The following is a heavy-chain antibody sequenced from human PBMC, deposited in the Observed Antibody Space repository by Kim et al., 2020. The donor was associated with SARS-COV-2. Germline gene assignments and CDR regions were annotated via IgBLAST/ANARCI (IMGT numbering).Heavy chain of an antibody. D-gene: IGHD4-17*01. J-gene: IGHJ5*02. Sequence: GGSLRLSCEASGFTFSSYWMSWVRQAPGKGLEWVANIKQDGSEKYYVDSVKGRFTISRDNAKNSLYLQMNSLRAEDTAVYYCARDMEDTVTDGFNWFDPWGQGTLVTVSS. CDR3: ARDMEDTVTDGFNWFDP. CDR1: GFTFSSYW. CDR2: IKQDGSEK. V-gene: IGHV3-7*01.